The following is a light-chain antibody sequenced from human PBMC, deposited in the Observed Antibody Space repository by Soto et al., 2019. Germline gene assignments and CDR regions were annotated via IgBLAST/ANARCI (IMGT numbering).Light chain of an antibody. Sequence: DIVMTQSPLSLPVTPGEPASISCRSSQSLLHSNGYNYLDWYLQKPGQSPQLLIYLGSSRASGVPDRFSGGGSGTDFTLKISRVEAEDVGIYYCMQALQTPPTFGQGTKVE. CDR3: MQALQTPPT. J-gene: IGKJ1*01. CDR1: QSLLHSNGYNY. V-gene: IGKV2-28*01. CDR2: LGS.